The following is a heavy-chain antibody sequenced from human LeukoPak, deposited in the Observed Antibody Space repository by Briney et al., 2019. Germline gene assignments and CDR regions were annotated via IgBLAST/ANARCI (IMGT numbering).Heavy chain of an antibody. J-gene: IGHJ2*01. Sequence: SETLSLTCAVYGGSFSGYYWSWIRQPPGKGLEWIGEINHSGSTYYNPSLKSRVTISVDTSKNQVSLKLSSVTAADTAVYYCARRWYSSSSYDWYFDLWGRGTLVSVSS. CDR1: GGSFSGYY. D-gene: IGHD6-13*01. CDR3: ARRWYSSSSYDWYFDL. V-gene: IGHV4-34*01. CDR2: INHSGST.